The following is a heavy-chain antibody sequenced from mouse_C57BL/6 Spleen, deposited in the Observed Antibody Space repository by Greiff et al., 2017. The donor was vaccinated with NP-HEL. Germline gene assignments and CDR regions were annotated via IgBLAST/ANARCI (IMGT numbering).Heavy chain of an antibody. CDR1: GFTFSSYA. CDR2: ISDGGSYT. Sequence: EVMLVESGGGLVKPGGSLKLSCAASGFTFSSYAMSWVRQTPEKRLEWVATISDGGSYTYYPDNVKGRFTISRDNAKNNLYLQMSHLKSEDTAMYYCAREGLVQLFDYWGQGTTLTVSS. J-gene: IGHJ2*01. CDR3: AREGLVQLFDY. V-gene: IGHV5-4*01. D-gene: IGHD4-1*01.